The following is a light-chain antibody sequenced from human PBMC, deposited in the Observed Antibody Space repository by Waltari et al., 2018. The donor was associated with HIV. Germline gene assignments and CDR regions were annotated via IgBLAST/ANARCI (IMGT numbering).Light chain of an antibody. CDR1: ALGKQY. Sequence: SYEVTQPPSVSVSPGQTARITCSGDALGKQYGYWYQQKQGQVTVLVIYKDSERPSGSPERFSGSSTGTTVTLTISGVQAEDEADYYCQSADSSGSYWDVVFGGGTKLTVL. CDR2: KDS. CDR3: QSADSSGSYWDVV. J-gene: IGLJ2*01. V-gene: IGLV3-25*03.